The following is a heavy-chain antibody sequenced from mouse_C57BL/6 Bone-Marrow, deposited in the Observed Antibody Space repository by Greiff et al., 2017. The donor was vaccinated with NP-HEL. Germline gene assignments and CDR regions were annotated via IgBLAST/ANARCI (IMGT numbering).Heavy chain of an antibody. D-gene: IGHD2-4*01. V-gene: IGHV1-64*01. Sequence: QVQLQQPGAELVKPGASVKLSCKASGYTFTSYWMHWVKQRPGQGLEWIGMIHPNSGSTNYNEKFKSKATLTVDKSSSTAYMQLSSLTSEDSAVYYCARSQKYDNDGRYWYFDVWGTGTTVTVSS. CDR2: IHPNSGST. J-gene: IGHJ1*03. CDR1: GYTFTSYW. CDR3: ARSQKYDNDGRYWYFDV.